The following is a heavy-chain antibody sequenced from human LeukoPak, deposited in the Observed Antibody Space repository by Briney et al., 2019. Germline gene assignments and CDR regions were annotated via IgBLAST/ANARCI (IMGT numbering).Heavy chain of an antibody. CDR2: IKPDGSEK. Sequence: GGSLRLSCAASGFTFSSYWMSWVRQAPGKGLEWVANIKPDGSEKYYVDSVKGRFTISRDNAKNSLYLQMNSLRAEDTAVYYCARDYYDILTGYPTNFDYWGQGTLVTVSS. CDR3: ARDYYDILTGYPTNFDY. J-gene: IGHJ4*02. CDR1: GFTFSSYW. D-gene: IGHD3-9*01. V-gene: IGHV3-7*01.